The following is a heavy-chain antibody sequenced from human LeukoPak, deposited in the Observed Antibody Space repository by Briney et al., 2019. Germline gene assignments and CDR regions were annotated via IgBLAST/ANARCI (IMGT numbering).Heavy chain of an antibody. CDR1: GYTFTGYY. CDR3: ARSEMADY. D-gene: IGHD1-14*01. J-gene: IGHJ4*02. V-gene: IGHV1-2*02. CDR2: INPDSGAT. Sequence: GDSVKVSCNASGYTFTGYYMHWVRQAPGQGLEWMGWINPDSGATNYAQRFQGRVTMTRDTSISTAYMELSRLRSDDTALYYCARSEMADYWGQGTLVTVSS.